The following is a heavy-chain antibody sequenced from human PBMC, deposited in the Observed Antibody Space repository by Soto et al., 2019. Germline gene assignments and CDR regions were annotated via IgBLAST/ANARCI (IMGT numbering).Heavy chain of an antibody. D-gene: IGHD1-26*01. CDR3: ARDSDSGNYYFLLDY. CDR1: GFTFSTYA. CDR2: ISFDGSNK. V-gene: IGHV3-30*09. Sequence: QVQLVESGGGVVQPGRSLRLSCAVSGFTFSTYAVHWVRQAPGKGLEWVAVISFDGSNKYYADSVKGRFAISRDNSKNTLYLQMTSLRAEDTAVYYCARDSDSGNYYFLLDYWGQGTLVTGSS. J-gene: IGHJ4*02.